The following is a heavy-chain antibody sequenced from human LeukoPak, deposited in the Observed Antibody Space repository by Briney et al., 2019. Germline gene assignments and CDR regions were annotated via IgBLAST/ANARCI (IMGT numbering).Heavy chain of an antibody. D-gene: IGHD7-27*01. V-gene: IGHV3-74*01. CDR3: ARDGDIIMGAFDI. J-gene: IGHJ3*02. CDR1: GFTFSSYW. CDR2: INSDGSST. Sequence: GGSLRLSCAASGFTFSSYWMHWVRQAPGKGLVWVSRINSDGSSTSYADSVKGRFTISRDNAKNTLYRQMNSLRAEDTAVYYCARDGDIIMGAFDIWGQGTMVTVSS.